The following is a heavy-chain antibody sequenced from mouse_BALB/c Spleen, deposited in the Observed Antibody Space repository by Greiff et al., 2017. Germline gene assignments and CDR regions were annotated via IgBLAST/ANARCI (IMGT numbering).Heavy chain of an antibody. J-gene: IGHJ2*01. Sequence: EVKLMESGGGLVKPGGSLKLSCAASGFAFSSYDMSWVRQTPEKRLEWVAYISSGGGSTYYPDTVKGRFTISRDNAKNTLYLQMSSLKSEDTAMYYCARVQRSYFDYWGQGTTLTVSS. V-gene: IGHV5-12-1*01. CDR2: ISSGGGST. CDR1: GFAFSSYD. CDR3: ARVQRSYFDY.